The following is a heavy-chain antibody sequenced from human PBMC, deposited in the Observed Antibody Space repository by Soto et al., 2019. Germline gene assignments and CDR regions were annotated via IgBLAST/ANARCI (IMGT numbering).Heavy chain of an antibody. CDR2: ISYDGSNT. J-gene: IGHJ4*02. D-gene: IGHD3-10*01. Sequence: QVQLVESGGGVVQPGKSLRLSCAASGFPFTTYGMHWVREGPAKGLEWVAVISYDGSNTYYADSVKGRFTISRDNSKNTLYLQMNSLRPEDTALYYCVGGQYYFDYRGQGTLVTVSS. CDR1: GFPFTTYG. CDR3: VGGQYYFDY. V-gene: IGHV3-30*03.